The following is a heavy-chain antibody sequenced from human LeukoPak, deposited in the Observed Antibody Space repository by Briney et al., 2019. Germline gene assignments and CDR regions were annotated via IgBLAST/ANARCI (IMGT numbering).Heavy chain of an antibody. Sequence: GGSLRLSCAASAFTLSSSGMHWVRQAPGLGLEWVAFIRFDGSNQHYADSVKGRFTVSRDNSKNTLYLQMNSLRLEDTAVYYRAKQYSGSERYFDYWGQGTLVTVSS. CDR3: AKQYSGSERYFDY. V-gene: IGHV3-30*02. CDR1: AFTLSSSG. D-gene: IGHD3-10*01. J-gene: IGHJ4*02. CDR2: IRFDGSNQ.